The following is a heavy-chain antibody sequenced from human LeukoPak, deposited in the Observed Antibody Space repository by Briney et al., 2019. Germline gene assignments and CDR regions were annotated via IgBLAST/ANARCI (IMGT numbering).Heavy chain of an antibody. Sequence: SGTLSLTCAVSGDSISSSNWWSWVRQPPGKGLEWIGEIYHSGSTNYNPSLKSRVTISVDTSKNQFSLKLSSVTAADTAVYYCARVRSVAVAGTGPDYWGQGTLVTVSS. V-gene: IGHV4-4*02. J-gene: IGHJ4*02. CDR3: ARVRSVAVAGTGPDY. D-gene: IGHD6-19*01. CDR1: GDSISSSNW. CDR2: IYHSGST.